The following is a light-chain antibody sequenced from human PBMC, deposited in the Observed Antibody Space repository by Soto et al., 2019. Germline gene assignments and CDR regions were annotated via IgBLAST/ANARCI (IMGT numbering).Light chain of an antibody. CDR1: QSISSN. Sequence: EIVLTQSPGTLSLSPGERATLSCRASQSISSNLAWYQQKPGQAPRLLIYGASARATGISARLSGSGSGTEFTLTISSLRSEDFAVYYCQQYDNWPITFGQGTRLEI. CDR2: GAS. CDR3: QQYDNWPIT. V-gene: IGKV3-15*01. J-gene: IGKJ5*01.